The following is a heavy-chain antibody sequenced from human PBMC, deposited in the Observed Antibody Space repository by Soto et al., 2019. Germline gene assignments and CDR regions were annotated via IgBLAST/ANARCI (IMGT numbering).Heavy chain of an antibody. CDR1: GGSISSGGYS. J-gene: IGHJ6*03. CDR3: ARGGISHWAYFYYMDV. V-gene: IGHV4-30-2*01. D-gene: IGHD2-21*01. CDR2: INHLGSI. Sequence: TLETLSLTCAVSGGSISSGGYSWSWIRQPPGKGLEWIGEINHLGSINYNPSLKSRVTMSVDTSKNQFSLTLNSVTAADTATYYCARGGISHWAYFYYMDVWDRGTTVTVSS.